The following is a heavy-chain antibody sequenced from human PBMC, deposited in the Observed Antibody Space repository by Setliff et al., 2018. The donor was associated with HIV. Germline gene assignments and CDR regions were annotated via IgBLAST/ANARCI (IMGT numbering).Heavy chain of an antibody. Sequence: KTSETLSLTCTVSGGSISSGNYYWSWIRQPAGKGLEWIGRIYTSGSTNYNPSLKSRVTISVDTSKNQFSLKLSSVTAADTAVYYCARFVFGSGYYFDYWGQGTLVTVSS. CDR1: GGSISSGNYY. CDR3: ARFVFGSGYYFDY. J-gene: IGHJ4*02. D-gene: IGHD3-22*01. CDR2: IYTSGST. V-gene: IGHV4-61*02.